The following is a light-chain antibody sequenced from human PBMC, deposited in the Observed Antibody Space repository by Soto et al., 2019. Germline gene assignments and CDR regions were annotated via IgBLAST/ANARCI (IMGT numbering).Light chain of an antibody. CDR3: SSYTSSSTYV. CDR1: SSDVGGYNY. V-gene: IGLV2-14*01. J-gene: IGLJ1*01. Sequence: QSALNQPASVSRSPGQSTTISCTGTSSDVGGYNYVSWYQQHPGKAPKLMIYDVSNRPTGVSNRFSGSKSGNTASLTISWLQAEDEADYYCSSYTSSSTYVFGTGTKVTAL. CDR2: DVS.